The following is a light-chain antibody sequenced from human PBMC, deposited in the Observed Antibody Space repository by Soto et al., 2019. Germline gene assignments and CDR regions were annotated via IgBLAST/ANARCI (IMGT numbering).Light chain of an antibody. CDR1: QDITNY. V-gene: IGKV1-33*01. CDR3: QQYDNLPFT. CDR2: DAS. J-gene: IGKJ3*01. Sequence: DIQMTQSPSSLSASVRDRVTITCQASQDITNYLNWYQQKPGKAPKLLICDASNLEPGVPSRFSGSGSGTDFTFTISSLQPEEIETYYCQQYDNLPFTFGPGTKVDIK.